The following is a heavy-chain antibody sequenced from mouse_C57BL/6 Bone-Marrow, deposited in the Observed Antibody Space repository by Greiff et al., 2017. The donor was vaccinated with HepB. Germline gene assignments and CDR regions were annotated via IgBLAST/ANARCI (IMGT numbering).Heavy chain of an antibody. CDR3: ASPAGLTATRWFAY. Sequence: VQLQQPGAELVMPGASVKLSCKASGYTFTSYWMHWVKQRPGQGLEWIGEIDPSDSYTNYNQKFKGKSTLTVDKSSSTAYMQLSSLTSEDSAVYYCASPAGLTATRWFAYWGQWTLVTVSA. D-gene: IGHD4-1*01. CDR2: IDPSDSYT. J-gene: IGHJ3*01. V-gene: IGHV1-69*01. CDR1: GYTFTSYW.